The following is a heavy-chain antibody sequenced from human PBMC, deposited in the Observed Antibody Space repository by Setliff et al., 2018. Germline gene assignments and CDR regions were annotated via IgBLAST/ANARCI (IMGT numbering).Heavy chain of an antibody. D-gene: IGHD2-15*01. V-gene: IGHV3-7*03. CDR3: GRSSSFRGPCTGGSCSDFDA. J-gene: IGHJ4*02. Sequence: PGGSLRLSCAASGFTFSSFWMNWVRQAPGKGLEWVANIKHDGSVKYYVDSVKGRFTISRDDAKNSVDLELSSLTAEDTAVYYCGRSSSFRGPCTGGSCSDFDAWGQGSLVTVSS. CDR2: IKHDGSVK. CDR1: GFTFSSFW.